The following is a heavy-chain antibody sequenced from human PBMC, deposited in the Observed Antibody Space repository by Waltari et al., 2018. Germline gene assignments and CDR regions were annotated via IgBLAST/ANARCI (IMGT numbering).Heavy chain of an antibody. CDR1: GGSISRYY. V-gene: IGHV4-59*01. J-gene: IGHJ3*02. D-gene: IGHD6-13*01. Sequence: QVQLQESGPGLVKPSENLSLNCTVSGGSISRYYWSWIRQPPGKGLAWVGNIYYSGSTNYNPSLKSRVTISVDTSKNQFSLKLSSVTAADTAVYYCARLGSSWYAGAFDIWGQGTMVTVSS. CDR3: ARLGSSWYAGAFDI. CDR2: IYYSGST.